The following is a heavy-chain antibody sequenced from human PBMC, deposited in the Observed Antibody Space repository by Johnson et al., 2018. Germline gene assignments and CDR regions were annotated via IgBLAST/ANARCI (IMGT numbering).Heavy chain of an antibody. CDR3: TRIADTPRAQVYYYYLDV. V-gene: IGHV3-49*03. CDR1: VFTFGDCA. J-gene: IGHJ6*03. CDR2: IRSRVYGGTT. D-gene: IGHD5-18*01. Sequence: EVQLVESGGGLVQPGRSLRLSCTASVFTFGDCAVSWFRQAPGKGLEWVGFIRSRVYGGTTEYAASVKGRFTISRDDSKSIVYLQMGSLKTEDTAVYYCTRIADTPRAQVYYYYLDVWGQGTTVTVSS.